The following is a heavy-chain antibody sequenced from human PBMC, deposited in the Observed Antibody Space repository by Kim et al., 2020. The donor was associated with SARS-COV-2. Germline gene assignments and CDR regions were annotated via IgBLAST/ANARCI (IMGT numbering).Heavy chain of an antibody. CDR3: ARDRYGHRYIEYSSSSSYYYYGMDV. CDR1: GFTFSSYS. V-gene: IGHV3-21*01. D-gene: IGHD6-6*01. J-gene: IGHJ6*02. CDR2: ISSSSSYI. Sequence: GGSLRLSCAASGFTFSSYSMNWVRQAPGKGLEWVSSISSSSSYIYYADSVKGRFTISRDNAKNSLYLQMNSLRAEDTAVYYGARDRYGHRYIEYSSSSSYYYYGMDVWGQGTTVTVSS.